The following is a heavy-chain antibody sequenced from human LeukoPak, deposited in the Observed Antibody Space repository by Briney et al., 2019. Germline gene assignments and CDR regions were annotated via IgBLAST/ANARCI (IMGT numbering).Heavy chain of an antibody. CDR2: TYYKSKWYN. J-gene: IGHJ6*02. D-gene: IGHD3-10*01. V-gene: IGHV6-1*01. CDR3: ARERHSLVRAVILHYYGMDV. CDR1: GDSVSTNSAA. Sequence: SQTLSLTCVISGDSVSTNSAAWNWVRQSPSGGLEWLGRTYYKSKWYNDYAVSVKNRITINPDTSMNQFSLQLKSVAPEDTAVYYCARERHSLVRAVILHYYGMDVWGQGTTVTVSS.